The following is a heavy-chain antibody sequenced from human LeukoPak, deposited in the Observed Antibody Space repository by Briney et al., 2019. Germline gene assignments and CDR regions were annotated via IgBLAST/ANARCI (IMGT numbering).Heavy chain of an antibody. Sequence: SETLSLTCTVPGGSISASSYYWGWIRQPPGKGLEWIGTIYCSGTTYYNPSLKRRVTISVDTSKNQFSLKLSSATAADTAVYYCARRGSGSRGDFDYWGQGTLVTVSS. J-gene: IGHJ4*02. V-gene: IGHV4-39*01. CDR2: IYCSGTT. D-gene: IGHD2-15*01. CDR1: GGSISASSYY. CDR3: ARRGSGSRGDFDY.